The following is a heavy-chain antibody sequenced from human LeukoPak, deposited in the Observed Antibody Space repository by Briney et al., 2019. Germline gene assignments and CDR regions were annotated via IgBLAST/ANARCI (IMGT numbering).Heavy chain of an antibody. CDR1: GFTFSSYA. D-gene: IGHD1-26*01. CDR2: ISGSGGST. Sequence: GGSLRLSCAASGFTFSSYAMSWVRQAPGKGLEWVSAISGSGGSTYYADSVKGRFTISRDDSKNTLYLQMNSLRAEDTAVYYCAKDPSRYTGSSMDLWGRGTLVTVSS. J-gene: IGHJ2*01. CDR3: AKDPSRYTGSSMDL. V-gene: IGHV3-23*01.